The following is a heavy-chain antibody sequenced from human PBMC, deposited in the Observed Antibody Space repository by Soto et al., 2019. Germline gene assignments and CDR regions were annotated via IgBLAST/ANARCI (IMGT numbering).Heavy chain of an antibody. V-gene: IGHV3-11*01. CDR2: ISSSGSTI. CDR3: GREREYNRNRDAFDI. Sequence: PGGSLRLSCAASGFTFSDYYMSWIRQAPGKGLEWVSYISSSGSTIYYADSVKGRFTISRDNAKNSLYLQMNSLRAEDTAVYYCGREREYNRNRDAFDIWGQGTMVTVSS. D-gene: IGHD1-20*01. CDR1: GFTFSDYY. J-gene: IGHJ3*02.